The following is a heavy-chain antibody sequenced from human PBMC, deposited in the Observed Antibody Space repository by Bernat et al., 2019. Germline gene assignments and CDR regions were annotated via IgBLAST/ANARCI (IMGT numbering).Heavy chain of an antibody. CDR2: ISGSGGST. V-gene: IGHV3-23*01. J-gene: IGHJ4*02. CDR3: ARATYYYDSSGPAGYYFDY. Sequence: EVQLLESGGGLVQPGGSLRLSCAASGFTFSSYAMSWVRQAPGKGLEWVSAISGSGGSTYYADSVKGRFTIPRDNSKNTLYLQMNSLRAEDTAVYYCARATYYYDSSGPAGYYFDYWGQGTLVTVSS. CDR1: GFTFSSYA. D-gene: IGHD3-22*01.